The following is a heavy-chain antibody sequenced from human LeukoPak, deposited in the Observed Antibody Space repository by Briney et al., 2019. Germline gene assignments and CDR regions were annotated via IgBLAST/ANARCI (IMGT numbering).Heavy chain of an antibody. V-gene: IGHV3-30-3*01. J-gene: IGHJ4*02. D-gene: IGHD3-3*01. CDR3: ARDLLVEW. CDR1: GFTFSSYA. CDR2: ISYDGSNK. Sequence: GGSLRLSCAASGFTFSSYAMHWVRQAPGKGLEWVAVISYDGSNKYYADSVKGRFTISRDNSKNTLYLQMNSLRAEDTAVYYCARDLLVEWWGQGTLVTVSS.